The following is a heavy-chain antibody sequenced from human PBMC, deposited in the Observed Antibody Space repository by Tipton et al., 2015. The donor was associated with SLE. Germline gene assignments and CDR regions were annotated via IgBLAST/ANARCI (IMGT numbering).Heavy chain of an antibody. D-gene: IGHD5-18*01. J-gene: IGHJ4*02. Sequence: AVSGFTFSSYAMSWVRQAPGKGLEWVSAISGSGGSTYYADSVKGRFTISRDNAKNSLYLQMNSLRAEDTAVYYCASSCGYSYGCLDYWGQGTLVTVSS. CDR2: ISGSGGST. CDR1: GFTFSSYA. V-gene: IGHV3-23*01. CDR3: ASSCGYSYGCLDY.